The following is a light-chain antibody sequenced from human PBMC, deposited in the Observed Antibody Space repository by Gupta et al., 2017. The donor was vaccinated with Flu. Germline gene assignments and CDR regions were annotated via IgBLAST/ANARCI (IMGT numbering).Light chain of an antibody. CDR1: SGSVSRSFF. J-gene: IGLJ2*01. CDR2: STN. Sequence: TVTLTCGLSSGSVSRSFFPTWYQQTPGQSPRTLVFSTNFRSSGVPGRFSGSILGSRAALTITGAQPDDESDYYCVLYLGGGISVFGGGTRLTVL. V-gene: IGLV8-61*01. CDR3: VLYLGGGISV.